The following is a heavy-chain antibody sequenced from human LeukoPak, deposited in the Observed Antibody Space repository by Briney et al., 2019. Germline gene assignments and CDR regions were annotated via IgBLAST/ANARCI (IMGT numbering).Heavy chain of an antibody. CDR2: IYHSGST. Sequence: SESLSLTCTVSGYSISSGYYWGWIRQPPGKGLEWIGSIYHSGSTYYNPSLKSRVTISVDTSKNQFSLKLSSVTAADTAVYYCASQLVVPAAIRGWGQGTLVTVSS. J-gene: IGHJ4*02. CDR3: ASQLVVPAAIRG. CDR1: GYSISSGYY. D-gene: IGHD2-2*01. V-gene: IGHV4-38-2*02.